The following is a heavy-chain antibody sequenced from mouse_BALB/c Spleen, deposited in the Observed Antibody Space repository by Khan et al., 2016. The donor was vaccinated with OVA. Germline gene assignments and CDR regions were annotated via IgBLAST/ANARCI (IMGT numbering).Heavy chain of an antibody. D-gene: IGHD2-3*01. V-gene: IGHV1-69*02. Sequence: QVQLQQSGTELVRPGASVKLSCKASGYTFTSYWINWVKQRPGQGLEWIGNIYPSDSYTNFNQKFKDKATLTVDKSSSTAYMQLSSPTSEDSAVFYWSRAGVDGSSVAYWGQGTLVTVSA. CDR1: GYTFTSYW. J-gene: IGHJ3*01. CDR2: IYPSDSYT. CDR3: SRAGVDGSSVAY.